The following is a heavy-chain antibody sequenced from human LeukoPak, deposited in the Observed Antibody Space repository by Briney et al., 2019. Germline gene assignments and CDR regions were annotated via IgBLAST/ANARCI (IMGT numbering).Heavy chain of an antibody. CDR1: GFTFDDYA. D-gene: IGHD2-21*01. J-gene: IGHJ5*02. CDR2: ISWNSGSI. Sequence: GGSLRLSCAASGFTFDDYAMHWVRQAPGKGLEWVSGISWNSGSIGYADSVKGRFTISRDNAKNSLYLQMNSLTAEDTAVHYCVRSYHPGGWFDPWGQGTLVTVSS. V-gene: IGHV3-9*01. CDR3: VRSYHPGGWFDP.